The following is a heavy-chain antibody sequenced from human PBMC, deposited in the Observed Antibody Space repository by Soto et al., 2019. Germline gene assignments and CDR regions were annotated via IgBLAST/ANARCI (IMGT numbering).Heavy chain of an antibody. D-gene: IGHD2-8*02. CDR2: ISDDGSNK. V-gene: IGHV3-30*18. J-gene: IGHJ6*02. Sequence: QVQLVESGGGVVQPGRSLRLSCAASGFTFSSYGMHWVRQAPGKGLEWVAVISDDGSNKYYADSVKGRFTISRDNSKNTLYLQMNRLRAEATAVYYCAKDQGYWGYSSYYYGMDVWGQGTTVTVSS. CDR1: GFTFSSYG. CDR3: AKDQGYWGYSSYYYGMDV.